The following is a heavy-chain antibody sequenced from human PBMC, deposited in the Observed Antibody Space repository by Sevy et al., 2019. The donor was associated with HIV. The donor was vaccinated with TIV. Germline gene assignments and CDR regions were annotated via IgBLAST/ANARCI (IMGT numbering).Heavy chain of an antibody. V-gene: IGHV7-4-1*02. D-gene: IGHD5-12*01. J-gene: IGHJ3*02. Sequence: ASVKVSCKASGYTFTNYAMNWVRQAPGQGLEWMGWINTNTGNPTYAQGFTGRFVFSLDTSVSTAYLQISSLKAEDTAVYYCARGYIGYDSGDAFDIWRQGTMVTVSS. CDR1: GYTFTNYA. CDR3: ARGYIGYDSGDAFDI. CDR2: INTNTGNP.